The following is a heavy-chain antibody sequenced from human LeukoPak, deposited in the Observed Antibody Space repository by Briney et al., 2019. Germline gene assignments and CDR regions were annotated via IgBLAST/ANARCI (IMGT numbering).Heavy chain of an antibody. Sequence: SETLSLTCTVSGGSISSYYWSWIRQPPGKGLEGIGYIYYSGPTNYNPSLKSRVTISVDTSKNQFSLKLSSVTAADTAVYYCARGVYIAAAQYGYWGQGTLVTVSS. CDR3: ARGVYIAAAQYGY. CDR1: GGSISSYY. V-gene: IGHV4-59*01. D-gene: IGHD6-13*01. CDR2: IYYSGPT. J-gene: IGHJ4*02.